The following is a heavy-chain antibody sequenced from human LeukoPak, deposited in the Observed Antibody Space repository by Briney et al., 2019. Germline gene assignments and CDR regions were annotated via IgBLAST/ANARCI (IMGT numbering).Heavy chain of an antibody. D-gene: IGHD5-12*01. CDR3: ARDLNYDSALDY. CDR1: GFTFSSYW. V-gene: IGHV3-7*01. CDR2: IKQDGSEK. J-gene: IGHJ4*02. Sequence: GGSLRLSCVASGFTFSSYWMNWVRQAPGKGLEYVANIKQDGSEKYYVDSMKGRFTISRDNAKNSLHLQMNSLRAEDTAVYYCARDLNYDSALDYWGQGTLVTVSS.